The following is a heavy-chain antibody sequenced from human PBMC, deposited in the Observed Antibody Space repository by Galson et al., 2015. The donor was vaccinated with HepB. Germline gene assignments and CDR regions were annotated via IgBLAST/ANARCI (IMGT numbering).Heavy chain of an antibody. J-gene: IGHJ4*02. Sequence: SLRLSCAASGFTFSGYWMHWVRQVPGKGLVWVSRINDDGSSTTYADSVKGRFTISRDNAKNTLFLQMNSLRAEDTAVYYCARSRVERTVAGTFDSWGLGTLVTVSS. D-gene: IGHD6-19*01. CDR3: ARSRVERTVAGTFDS. CDR1: GFTFSGYW. V-gene: IGHV3-74*01. CDR2: INDDGSST.